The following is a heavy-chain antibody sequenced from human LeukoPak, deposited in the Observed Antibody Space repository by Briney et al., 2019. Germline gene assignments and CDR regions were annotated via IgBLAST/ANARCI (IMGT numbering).Heavy chain of an antibody. D-gene: IGHD2-2*03. V-gene: IGHV3-23*01. J-gene: IGHJ4*02. CDR2: LRGDGET. Sequence: GGSLRLSCAASGFSFSHYAMSWVRQAPTRGLEWVSSLRGDGETFYADSVKGRFTLSRDDSRNTVFLQLNNLRVDDTAVYYCARASWISSAGAVWWGQGTLVTVSS. CDR3: ARASWISSAGAVW. CDR1: GFSFSHYA.